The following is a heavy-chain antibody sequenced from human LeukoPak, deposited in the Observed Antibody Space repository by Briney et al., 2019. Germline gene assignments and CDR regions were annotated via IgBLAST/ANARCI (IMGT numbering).Heavy chain of an antibody. V-gene: IGHV1-2*06. D-gene: IGHD3-10*01. CDR3: ERGGSSYQFGEYPYYFDY. J-gene: IGHJ4*02. Sequence: ASVKVSCKASGYTFTGYYMHWVRQAPGQGLEWMGRINPNSGGTNYAQKFQGRVTMTRDTSISTAYMELSRLRSDDTAVYYCERGGSSYQFGEYPYYFDYWGQGTLVTVSS. CDR2: INPNSGGT. CDR1: GYTFTGYY.